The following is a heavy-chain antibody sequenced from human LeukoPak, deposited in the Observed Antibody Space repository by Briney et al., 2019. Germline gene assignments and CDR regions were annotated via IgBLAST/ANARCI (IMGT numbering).Heavy chain of an antibody. D-gene: IGHD2-2*01. J-gene: IGHJ4*02. CDR1: GFTFSDYY. Sequence: PGGSLRLSCAASGFTFSDYYMSWIRQAPGKGLEWVSYISSSGSTIYYADSVKGRFTISRDNAKNSLYLQMNSLRAEDTAVYYCARDLESFCSSTSCIHPFDYWGQGTLVTVSS. V-gene: IGHV3-11*04. CDR3: ARDLESFCSSTSCIHPFDY. CDR2: ISSSGSTI.